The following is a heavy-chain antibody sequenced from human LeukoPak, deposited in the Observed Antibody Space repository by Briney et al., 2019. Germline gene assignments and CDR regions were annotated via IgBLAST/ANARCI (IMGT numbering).Heavy chain of an antibody. J-gene: IGHJ4*02. CDR3: ARGVGYSSGTPFDY. D-gene: IGHD6-19*01. Sequence: ASVKVSCKASGYTFTSYDINWVRQATGQGLEWMGWMNPNSGNAGYAQKFQGRVTMTRNTSISTAYMELSSLRSEDTAVYYCARGVGYSSGTPFDYWGQGTLVTVSS. V-gene: IGHV1-8*01. CDR2: MNPNSGNA. CDR1: GYTFTSYD.